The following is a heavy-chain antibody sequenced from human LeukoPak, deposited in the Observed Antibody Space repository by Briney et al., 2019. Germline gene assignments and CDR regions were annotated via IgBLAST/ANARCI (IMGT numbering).Heavy chain of an antibody. CDR3: ARRKGYYDSSGYYPDALDI. V-gene: IGHV3-30*14. J-gene: IGHJ3*02. Sequence: GGSLRLSCAASGFTFSSYAMHWVRQAPGKGLEWVAVISYDGSNKYYADSVKGRFTISRDNSKNTLYLQMNSLRAEDTAVYYCARRKGYYDSSGYYPDALDIWGQGTMVTVSS. CDR2: ISYDGSNK. CDR1: GFTFSSYA. D-gene: IGHD3-22*01.